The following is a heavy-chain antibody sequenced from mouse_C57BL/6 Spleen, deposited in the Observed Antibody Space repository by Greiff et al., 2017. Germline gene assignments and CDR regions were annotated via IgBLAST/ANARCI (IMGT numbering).Heavy chain of an antibody. V-gene: IGHV3-6*01. J-gene: IGHJ4*01. CDR2: ISYDGSN. Sequence: EVQRVESGPGLVKPSQSLSLTCSVTGYSITSGYYWNWIRQFPGNKLEWMGYISYDGSNNYNPSLKNRISITRDTSKNQFFLKLNSVTTGDTATYDCARGGGSSYYYAMDYWGQGTSVTVSS. CDR3: ARGGGSSYYYAMDY. CDR1: GYSITSGYY. D-gene: IGHD1-1*01.